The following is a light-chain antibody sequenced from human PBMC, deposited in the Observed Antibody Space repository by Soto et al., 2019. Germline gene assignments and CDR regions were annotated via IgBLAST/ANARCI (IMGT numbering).Light chain of an antibody. CDR2: GVT. J-gene: IGLJ1*01. CDR1: SSDIGAFNY. CDR3: SSYTTAFFYV. V-gene: IGLV2-14*01. Sequence: QSVLTQPASVSGSPGQSITISCTGSSSDIGAFNYVAWYQQHPVKAPKLIIHGVTNRPSGVSSRFSGSKSDYTASLTISGLQAEDEADYYCSSYTTAFFYVFGTGTKVTVL.